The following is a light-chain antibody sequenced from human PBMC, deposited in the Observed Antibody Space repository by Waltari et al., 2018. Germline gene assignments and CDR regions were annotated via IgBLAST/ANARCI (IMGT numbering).Light chain of an antibody. CDR1: SGHSDYA. CDR3: HAWRSGILV. J-gene: IGLJ2*01. CDR2: LNSEGSH. V-gene: IGLV4-69*01. Sequence: QLVLTQSPSASASLAASVKLTCTLSSGHSDYAIAWHQQQPGKGPRYLMKLNSEGSHNKGDGIPDRFSGSSSGAERYLTISSLQSEDEADYYCHAWRSGILVFAGGTKLTVL.